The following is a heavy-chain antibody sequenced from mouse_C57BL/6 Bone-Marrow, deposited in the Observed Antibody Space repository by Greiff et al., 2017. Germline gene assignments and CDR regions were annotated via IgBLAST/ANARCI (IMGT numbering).Heavy chain of an antibody. J-gene: IGHJ1*03. CDR3: TNITTVVATRWYFDV. D-gene: IGHD1-1*01. V-gene: IGHV14-4*01. CDR1: GFNIKDDY. CDR2: IDPENGDT. Sequence: VQLQQSVAELVRPGASVKLSCTASGFNIKDDYMHWVKQRPEQGLEWIGWIDPENGDTEYASKFQGKATITADTSSNTAYLQLSSLTSEDTAVYYCTNITTVVATRWYFDVWGTGTTVTVSS.